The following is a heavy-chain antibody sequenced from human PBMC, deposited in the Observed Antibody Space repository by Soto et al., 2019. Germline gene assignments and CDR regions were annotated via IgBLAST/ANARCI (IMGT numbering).Heavy chain of an antibody. CDR2: ISWNSGSI. CDR3: AKDLLGYCSGGSCYTIDY. CDR1: GFTFDDYA. D-gene: IGHD2-15*01. J-gene: IGHJ4*02. V-gene: IGHV3-9*01. Sequence: PGGSLRLSCAASGFTFDDYAMHWVRQAPGKGLEWVSGISWNSGSIGYADSVKGRFTISRDNAKNSLYLQMNSLRAEDTALYYCAKDLLGYCSGGSCYTIDYWGQGTLVTVSS.